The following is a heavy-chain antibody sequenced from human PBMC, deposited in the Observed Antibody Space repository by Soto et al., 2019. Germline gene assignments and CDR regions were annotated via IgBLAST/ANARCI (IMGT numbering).Heavy chain of an antibody. CDR3: ARAEGNYYDSSGGYYYYGMDV. Sequence: ASVKVSCKASGYTFTGYYMHWVRQAPGQGLEWMGWINPNSGGTNYAQKFQGWVTMTRDTSISTAYMELSRLRSDDTAVYYCARAEGNYYDSSGGYYYYGMDVWGQGTTVTVSS. J-gene: IGHJ6*02. CDR2: INPNSGGT. CDR1: GYTFTGYY. V-gene: IGHV1-2*04. D-gene: IGHD3-22*01.